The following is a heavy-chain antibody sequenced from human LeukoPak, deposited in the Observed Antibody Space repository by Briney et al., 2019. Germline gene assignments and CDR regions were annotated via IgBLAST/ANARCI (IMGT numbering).Heavy chain of an antibody. CDR1: GGSFSGYY. J-gene: IGHJ3*02. CDR2: INHSGST. Sequence: PSETLSLTCAVYGGSFSGYYWSWIRQPPGKGLEWIGEINHSGSTNYNPSLKSRVTISVDTSKNQFSLKLSSVTAADTAVYYCAREAAYCGSTSCYGYAFDIWGQGTMVTVSS. CDR3: AREAAYCGSTSCYGYAFDI. V-gene: IGHV4-34*01. D-gene: IGHD2-2*01.